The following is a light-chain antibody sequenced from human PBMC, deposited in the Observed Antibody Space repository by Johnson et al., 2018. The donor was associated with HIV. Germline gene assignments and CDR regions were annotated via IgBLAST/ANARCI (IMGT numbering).Light chain of an antibody. CDR2: ENN. CDR1: SSNIGSNS. J-gene: IGLJ1*01. V-gene: IGLV1-51*02. CDR3: GTWDSSLSADV. Sequence: QSVLTQPPSVSAAPGQKVTISCSGSSSNIGSNSVSWYQQLPGTAPKLLIYENNKRPSGIPDRFSGSKSGTSATLGITGLQTGDAADYYCGTWDSSLSADVFGTGTKVTVL.